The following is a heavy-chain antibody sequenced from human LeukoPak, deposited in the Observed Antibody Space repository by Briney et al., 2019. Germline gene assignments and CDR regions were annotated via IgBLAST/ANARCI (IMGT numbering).Heavy chain of an antibody. V-gene: IGHV3-33*08. D-gene: IGHD6-13*01. J-gene: IGHJ6*03. Sequence: GGSLRLSCAASGFTFSSYAMHWVRQAPGKGLEWVAVIWYDGSNKYYADSVKGRFTISRDNSKNTLYLQMNSLRAEDTAVYYCARFYSSSWYSPYYYYMDVWGKGTTVTVSS. CDR2: IWYDGSNK. CDR1: GFTFSSYA. CDR3: ARFYSSSWYSPYYYYMDV.